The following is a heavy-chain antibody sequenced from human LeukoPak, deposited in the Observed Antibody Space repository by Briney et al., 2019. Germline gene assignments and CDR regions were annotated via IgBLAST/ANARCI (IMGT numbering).Heavy chain of an antibody. D-gene: IGHD6-19*01. CDR1: GFTFSTHA. J-gene: IGHJ5*02. V-gene: IGHV3-23*01. CDR3: AKSGAQWLVQENWFDP. CDR2: ICGSGGSA. Sequence: GGSLRLSCAASGFTFSTHAMSWVRQAPGKGLGWVSSICGSGGSAYYADSVKGRFTISKDTSKKTVHLQMNSLRAEDTAVYYCAKSGAQWLVQENWFDPWGQGTLVTVSS.